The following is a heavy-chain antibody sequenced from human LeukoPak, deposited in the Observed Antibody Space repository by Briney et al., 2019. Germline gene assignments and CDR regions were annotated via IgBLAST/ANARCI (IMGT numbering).Heavy chain of an antibody. CDR1: GGTFSSYA. V-gene: IGHV1-69*04. J-gene: IGHJ4*02. CDR3: ARDSLFAALGY. Sequence: SVKVSCKASGGTFSSYAISWVRQAPGQGLEWMGRIIPILGIANYAQKFQGRVTITADKSTSTAYMELSSLRSEDTAVYYCARDSLFAALGYWGQGTLVAVSS. CDR2: IIPILGIA. D-gene: IGHD6-6*01.